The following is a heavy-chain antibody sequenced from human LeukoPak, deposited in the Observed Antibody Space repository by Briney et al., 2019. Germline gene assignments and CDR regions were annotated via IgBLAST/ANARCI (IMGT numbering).Heavy chain of an antibody. CDR1: GGGVSSYL. CDR2: ITPLLGKT. J-gene: IGHJ4*02. V-gene: IGHV1-69*10. D-gene: IGHD1-7*01. CDR3: ARTEALSGTALAH. Sequence: SVKVSCKASGGGVSSYLFTWGRQARGQGLEWMGGITPLLGKTSNAERFQGRVTITADEATRTVYMELSSLRSEDTAVYYCARTEALSGTALAHWGQGTLVTVSS.